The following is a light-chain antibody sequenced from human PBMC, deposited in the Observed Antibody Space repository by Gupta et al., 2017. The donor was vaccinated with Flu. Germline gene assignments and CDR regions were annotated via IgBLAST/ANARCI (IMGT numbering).Light chain of an antibody. CDR2: QDT. CDR3: QEWDSTTGV. Sequence: SPGQTANISCSGHKLGDKFICWYQPKPGQSPELVIYQDTKRPSGIPGRFSGSNSGNTATLTISGTQTMDEADYYCQEWDSTTGVFGGGTRLTVL. V-gene: IGLV3-1*01. CDR1: KLGDKF. J-gene: IGLJ2*01.